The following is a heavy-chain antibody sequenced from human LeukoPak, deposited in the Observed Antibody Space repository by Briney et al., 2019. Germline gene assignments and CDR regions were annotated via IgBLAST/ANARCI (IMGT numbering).Heavy chain of an antibody. CDR1: GGSFSGYY. Sequence: PSETLSLTCAVYGGSFSGYYWSWIRQPPGKGLEWIGEINHSGSTNYNPSLKSRVTISVDTSKNQFSLRLSSVTAADTPVYYCARGGLIWFGGLPNSRPFYFWGQGTLVTGSS. V-gene: IGHV4-34*01. J-gene: IGHJ4*02. D-gene: IGHD3-10*01. CDR3: ARGGLIWFGGLPNSRPFYF. CDR2: INHSGST.